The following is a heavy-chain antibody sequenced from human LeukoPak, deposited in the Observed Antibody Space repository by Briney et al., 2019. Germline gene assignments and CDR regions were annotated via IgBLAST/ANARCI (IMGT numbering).Heavy chain of an antibody. Sequence: GGSLRLSCAASGFTFDNYGMHWVRQAPGKGLEWVALIRYDGIKKFYAGSVKGRFTISRDNSKNTLYLQMNSLRLEDTALYYCAKDDNGPQDNWDQGTLVTVSS. D-gene: IGHD1-14*01. CDR1: GFTFDNYG. CDR3: AKDDNGPQDN. J-gene: IGHJ4*02. V-gene: IGHV3-30*02. CDR2: IRYDGIKK.